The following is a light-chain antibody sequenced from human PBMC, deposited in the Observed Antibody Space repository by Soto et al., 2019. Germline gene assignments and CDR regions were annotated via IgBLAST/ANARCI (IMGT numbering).Light chain of an antibody. CDR2: GAS. V-gene: IGKV3-15*01. CDR3: QQYNNWPRGT. J-gene: IGKJ1*01. Sequence: EIVMTQSPATLSVSPGERATLSCRASQSVSSNLAWYQQKPGQAPRLLIYGASTRATGFPARFSCSGSGTEFTLTISSLQSEDFAVYYCQQYNNWPRGTFG. CDR1: QSVSSN.